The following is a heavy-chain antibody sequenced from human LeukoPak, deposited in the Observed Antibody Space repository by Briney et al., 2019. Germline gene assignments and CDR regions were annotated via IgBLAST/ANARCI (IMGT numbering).Heavy chain of an antibody. V-gene: IGHV1-69*13. CDR1: GGTFSSYA. CDR3: ARSIAFSESYRGAEYFQH. Sequence: GASVKVSCKASGGTFSSYAISWVRQAPGQGLEWMGGIIPIFGTANYAQKFQGRVTITADESTSTAYMELSSLRSEDTAVYYCARSIAFSESYRGAEYFQHWGQGTLVTVSS. CDR2: IIPIFGTA. J-gene: IGHJ1*01. D-gene: IGHD1-26*01.